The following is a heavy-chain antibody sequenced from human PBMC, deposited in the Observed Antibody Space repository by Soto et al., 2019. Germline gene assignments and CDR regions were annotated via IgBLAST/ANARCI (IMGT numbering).Heavy chain of an antibody. Sequence: GASVKVSCKASGYSFTDYHIHWVRQAPGQGLEWLGRINPKSGGTSTAQKFQGWVTMTTDTSISTASMELTRLTSDDTAIYYCSRGDSTDCSNGVCSFFYNHDMDVWGQGTTVTVSS. V-gene: IGHV1-2*04. CDR1: GYSFTDYH. CDR2: INPKSGGT. J-gene: IGHJ6*02. CDR3: SRGDSTDCSNGVCSFFYNHDMDV. D-gene: IGHD2-8*01.